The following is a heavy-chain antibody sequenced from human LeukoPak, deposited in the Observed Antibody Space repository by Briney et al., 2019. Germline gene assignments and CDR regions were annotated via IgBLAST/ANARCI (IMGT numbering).Heavy chain of an antibody. CDR3: ARVGGGYSYGPPDY. J-gene: IGHJ4*02. Sequence: GGSLRLSCAASGFTFSSYSMNWVRQAPGKGLEWVSYISSSSSTIYYADSVKGRFTISRDNAKNSLYLQMNSLRAEDTALYYCARVGGGYSYGPPDYWGQGTLVTVSS. D-gene: IGHD5-18*01. CDR2: ISSSSSTI. CDR1: GFTFSSYS. V-gene: IGHV3-48*04.